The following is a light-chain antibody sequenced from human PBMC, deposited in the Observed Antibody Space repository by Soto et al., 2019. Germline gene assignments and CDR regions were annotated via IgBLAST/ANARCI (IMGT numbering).Light chain of an antibody. J-gene: IGKJ1*01. CDR2: GAS. Sequence: EIVMTQSPATLSVSPGERATLSCRASQSVSSYLAWYQQKTGQAPRLLLYGASTRATGIPARFSGGGSGTDFTLTISSLQYEDIAVYFCQQYIDWPPTFGQGTRVEIK. V-gene: IGKV3-15*01. CDR1: QSVSSY. CDR3: QQYIDWPPT.